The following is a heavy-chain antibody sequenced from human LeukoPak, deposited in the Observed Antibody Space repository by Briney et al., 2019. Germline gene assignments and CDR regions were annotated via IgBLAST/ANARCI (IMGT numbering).Heavy chain of an antibody. CDR1: GYTFTGYY. CDR2: INPNSGGT. V-gene: IGHV1-2*02. CDR3: ARDCSVGATHADY. J-gene: IGHJ4*02. D-gene: IGHD1-26*01. Sequence: ASVKVSCKASGYTFTGYYMHWVRQAPGQGLEWMGWINPNSGGTNYAQKFQGRVTMTRDTSISTAYTELSRLRSDDTAVYYCARDCSVGATHADYWGQGTLVTVSS.